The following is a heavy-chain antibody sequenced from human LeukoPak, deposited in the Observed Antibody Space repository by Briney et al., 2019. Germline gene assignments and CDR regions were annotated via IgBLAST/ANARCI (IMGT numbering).Heavy chain of an antibody. CDR1: GFTFSNFA. J-gene: IGHJ5*02. CDR2: ITGYGAT. CDR3: AKRAAAGKVDSFDT. D-gene: IGHD6-13*01. V-gene: IGHV3-23*01. Sequence: AGSLRLTCAVSGFTFSNFAMMWVRQAPGTGLQWVSTITGYGATFYADSVRGRFTIFRDTSMNTLFLQMNSLGAEDTAVYYCAKRAAAGKVDSFDTWGQGTLVTVSS.